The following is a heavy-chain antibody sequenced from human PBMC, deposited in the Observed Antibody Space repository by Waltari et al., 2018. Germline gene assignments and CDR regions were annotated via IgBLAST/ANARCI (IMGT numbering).Heavy chain of an antibody. CDR3: TSRRSYHFYK. CDR2: SVSSGYVT. CDR1: GFTFSTLG. V-gene: IGHV3-23*01. J-gene: IGHJ4*02. D-gene: IGHD3-10*01. Sequence: EVQLLESGGGFVQPWGSVNLPCAASGFTFSTLGMSWVRQAPGKGLEWVSTSVSSGYVTFYADSLKGRFTISRDKSRNMLYLHLNSLRADDTAVYFCTSRRSYHFYKWGQGTLVTVSP.